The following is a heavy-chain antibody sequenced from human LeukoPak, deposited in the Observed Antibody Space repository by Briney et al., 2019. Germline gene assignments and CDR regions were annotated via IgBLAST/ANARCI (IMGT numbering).Heavy chain of an antibody. D-gene: IGHD3-22*01. CDR1: GYTFTSYA. Sequence: ASVKVSCKASGYTFTSYAMHWVRQAPGQRLEWMGWISAYNGNTNYAQKLQGRVAMTTDTSTSTAYMELRSLRSDDTAVYYCAREHYYDSSGYYFGYWGQGTLVTVSS. V-gene: IGHV1-18*01. CDR2: ISAYNGNT. CDR3: AREHYYDSSGYYFGY. J-gene: IGHJ4*02.